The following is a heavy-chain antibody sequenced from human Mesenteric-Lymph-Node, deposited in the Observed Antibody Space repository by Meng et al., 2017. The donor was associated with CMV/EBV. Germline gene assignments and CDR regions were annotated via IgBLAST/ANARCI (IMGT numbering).Heavy chain of an antibody. CDR1: TFTSYY. CDR3: ALLGTTSAQPYFYYGLDV. Sequence: TFTSYYLHSVRQAPGQGLEWMGMINPSGGDTTYAQNFQGRLTLTRDTSTSTVDMELSGLRSEDTAVYYCALLGTTSAQPYFYYGLDVWGQGTTVTVSS. CDR2: INPSGGDT. V-gene: IGHV1-46*01. D-gene: IGHD7-27*01. J-gene: IGHJ6*02.